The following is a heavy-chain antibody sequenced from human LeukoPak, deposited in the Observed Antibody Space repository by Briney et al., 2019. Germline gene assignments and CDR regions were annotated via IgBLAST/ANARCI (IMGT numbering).Heavy chain of an antibody. V-gene: IGHV3-30*03. CDR3: ATDAQPAIATMVSTFPNDI. CDR2: VSYDGSNK. D-gene: IGHD4/OR15-4a*01. J-gene: IGHJ3*02. Sequence: GGSLRLSCAASGFTFSNAWMSWVRQAPGKGLEWVALVSYDGSNKYYADSVKGRFTISRDNSKNTLYLHMNSLRAEDSAVYYCATDAQPAIATMVSTFPNDIWGQGTMVTVSS. CDR1: GFTFSNAW.